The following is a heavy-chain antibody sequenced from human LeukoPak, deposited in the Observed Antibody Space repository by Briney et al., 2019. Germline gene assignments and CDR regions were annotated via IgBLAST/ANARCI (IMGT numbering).Heavy chain of an antibody. CDR3: ARNMVRGVIIAYDAFDI. V-gene: IGHV1-18*01. D-gene: IGHD3-10*01. Sequence: ASVKVSCKASGYTFTSYGISWVRQAPGQGLEWMGWISAYNGNTNYAQKFQGRVTMTRDTSISTAYMELSRLRSDDTAVYYCARNMVRGVIIAYDAFDIWGQGTMVTVSS. CDR1: GYTFTSYG. CDR2: ISAYNGNT. J-gene: IGHJ3*02.